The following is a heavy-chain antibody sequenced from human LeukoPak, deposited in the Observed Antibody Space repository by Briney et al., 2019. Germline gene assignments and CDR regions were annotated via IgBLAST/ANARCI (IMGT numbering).Heavy chain of an antibody. Sequence: SVKVSCKASGFTFTSSAMQWVRQARGQRLEWIGWIVVGSGNTSYAQKFQERVTITRDMSTSTAYMELSSLRSEDTAVYYCAAVSRNYYDSSGYYQGHDYWGQGTLVTVSS. D-gene: IGHD3-22*01. J-gene: IGHJ4*02. CDR3: AAVSRNYYDSSGYYQGHDY. V-gene: IGHV1-58*02. CDR2: IVVGSGNT. CDR1: GFTFTSSA.